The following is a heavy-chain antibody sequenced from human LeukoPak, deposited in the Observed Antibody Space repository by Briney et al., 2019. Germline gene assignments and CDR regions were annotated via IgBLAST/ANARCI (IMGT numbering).Heavy chain of an antibody. CDR1: GFTFRSYG. Sequence: GGSLRLSCAAPGFTFRSYGRHWVRQAPGKGLEGVAVISYDGSNKYYADSVKGRFTISRDNSKNTLYLQMNSLRAEDTAVYYCAKEGYYYDSSGYNYYYGMDVWGQGTTVTVSS. CDR3: AKEGYYYDSSGYNYYYGMDV. J-gene: IGHJ6*02. D-gene: IGHD3-22*01. CDR2: ISYDGSNK. V-gene: IGHV3-30*18.